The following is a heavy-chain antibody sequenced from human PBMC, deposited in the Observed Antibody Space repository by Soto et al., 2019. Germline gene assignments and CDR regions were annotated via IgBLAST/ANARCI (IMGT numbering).Heavy chain of an antibody. D-gene: IGHD2-2*01. CDR2: ISYDGSNK. J-gene: IGHJ4*02. CDR1: GFTFSSYA. CDR3: ARFCISASCYASFDY. Sequence: QVQLVESGGGVVKPGRSLRLSCAASGFTFSSYAMHWVRQAPGKGLEWVAVISYDGSNKYYADSVKGRFTNSRDHSRNTLYLQMNSLRAEDTAVYYCARFCISASCYASFDYWGQGNLVTVCS. V-gene: IGHV3-30-3*01.